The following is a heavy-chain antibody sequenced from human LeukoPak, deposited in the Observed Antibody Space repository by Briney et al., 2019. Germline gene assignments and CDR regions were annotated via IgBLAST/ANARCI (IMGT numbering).Heavy chain of an antibody. CDR2: MCPSGRT. D-gene: IGHD6-19*01. Sequence: PSETLSLTCTVSNDSISSYCCSWVRQPPGKGLEWIGFMCPSGRTDYNPSLKSRVTMSIDTSKNKLSMELRFLTAADTAVYYCAKGGWNNYFDTWGRGTLVTVSA. V-gene: IGHV4-4*08. CDR1: NDSISSYC. J-gene: IGHJ5*02. CDR3: AKGGWNNYFDT.